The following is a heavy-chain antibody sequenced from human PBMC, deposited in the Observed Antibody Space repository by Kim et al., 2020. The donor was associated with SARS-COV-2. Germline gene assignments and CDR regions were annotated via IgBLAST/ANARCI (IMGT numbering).Heavy chain of an antibody. CDR2: DNHTTTT. Sequence: DNHTTTTVYADSVKGRFTISRDNAKNTLYLQMTGLRAADTGVYYCTRGPFWGQGTLVTVSS. V-gene: IGHV3-74*01. J-gene: IGHJ4*02. CDR3: TRGPF.